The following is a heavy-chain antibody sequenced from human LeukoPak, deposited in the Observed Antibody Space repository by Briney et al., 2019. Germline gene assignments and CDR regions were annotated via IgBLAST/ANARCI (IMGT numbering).Heavy chain of an antibody. Sequence: SETLSLTCTVSGGSISSGSYYWSWIRQPAGKGLEWIGRIYTSGSTNYNPSLKSRVTISVDTSKNQFSLKLSSVTAADTAVYYCARGRRVAPTIPDYYYYMDVWGKGTTVTVSS. D-gene: IGHD2-2*02. CDR1: GGSISSGSYY. J-gene: IGHJ6*03. V-gene: IGHV4-61*02. CDR2: IYTSGST. CDR3: ARGRRVAPTIPDYYYYMDV.